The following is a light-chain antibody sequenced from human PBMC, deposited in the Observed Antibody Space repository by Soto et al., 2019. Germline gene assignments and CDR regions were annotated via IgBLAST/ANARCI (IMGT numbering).Light chain of an antibody. Sequence: DIQMTQSPSSLSASVGDRVTITCRASQGISNYLAWYQQKPGKVPKLLIYAASTLQSGVPSRFSGSGSGTDFTLTISSLQPEDVATYYCQTYNSAPSYTFGQGTKLEIK. V-gene: IGKV1-27*01. J-gene: IGKJ2*01. CDR1: QGISNY. CDR3: QTYNSAPSYT. CDR2: AAS.